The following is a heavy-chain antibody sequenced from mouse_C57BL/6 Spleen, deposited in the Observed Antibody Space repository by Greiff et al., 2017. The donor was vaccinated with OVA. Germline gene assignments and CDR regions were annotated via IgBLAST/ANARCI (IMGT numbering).Heavy chain of an antibody. CDR3: ARAYGNSSYWYFDV. CDR1: GYTFTSYG. J-gene: IGHJ1*03. D-gene: IGHD2-1*01. V-gene: IGHV1-81*01. Sequence: VQLQQSGAELARPGASVKLSCKASGYTFTSYGISWVKQRTGQGLEWIGEIYPRSGNTYYNEKFKGKATLTADKSSSTAYMELRSLTSEDSAVYFCARAYGNSSYWYFDVWGTGTTVTVSS. CDR2: IYPRSGNT.